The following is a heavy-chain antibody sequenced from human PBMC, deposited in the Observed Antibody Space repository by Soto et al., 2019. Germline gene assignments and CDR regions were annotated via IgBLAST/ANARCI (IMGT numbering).Heavy chain of an antibody. CDR1: GYIFTSYW. Sequence: GESLKISCKGSGYIFTSYWIGWVRQMPGKGLEWMGIIHGGDSNTRYSPSFEGQVTISTDKSISTAYLQWSSLKASDTAMYYCARRGTYSSGWDYWGQGTLVTVS. V-gene: IGHV5-51*01. D-gene: IGHD6-19*01. J-gene: IGHJ4*02. CDR2: IHGGDSNT. CDR3: ARRGTYSSGWDY.